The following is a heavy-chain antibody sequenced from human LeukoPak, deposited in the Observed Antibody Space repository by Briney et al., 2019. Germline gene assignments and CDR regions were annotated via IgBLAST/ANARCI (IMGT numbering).Heavy chain of an antibody. J-gene: IGHJ6*03. CDR3: ARGRSSMVRGYYYYYMDV. D-gene: IGHD3-10*01. CDR1: GGSISSGSYY. Sequence: SETLSLTCTVSGGSISSGSYYWSWIRQPAGKGLEWIGRIYTSGSTNYNPSLKSRVTISVDTSKNQFSLKLSSVTAADTAVYYCARGRSSMVRGYYYYYMDVWGKGTTVTVSS. V-gene: IGHV4-61*02. CDR2: IYTSGST.